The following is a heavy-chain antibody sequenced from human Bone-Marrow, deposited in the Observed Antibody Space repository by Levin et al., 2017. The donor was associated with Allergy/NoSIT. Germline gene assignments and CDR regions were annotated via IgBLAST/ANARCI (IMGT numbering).Heavy chain of an antibody. D-gene: IGHD6-13*01. Sequence: SCAASGFTFSSYSMNWVRQAPGKGLEWVSSISSSSSYIYYADSVKGRFTISRDNAKNSLYLQMNSLRAEDTAVYYCARGSSSAEGQDYWGQGTLVTVSS. J-gene: IGHJ4*02. CDR1: GFTFSSYS. V-gene: IGHV3-21*01. CDR3: ARGSSSAEGQDY. CDR2: ISSSSSYI.